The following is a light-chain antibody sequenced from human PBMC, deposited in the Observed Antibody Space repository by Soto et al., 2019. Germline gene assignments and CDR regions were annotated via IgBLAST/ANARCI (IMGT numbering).Light chain of an antibody. Sequence: EIVLTQSPGTLSLSPGKRATLSCRASQSVSSNSLAWYQQRPGQAPRLLIYGASSRASGIPDRFSGSGSGTDFTLTISRLEPEDFAVYYCQQYSSSPLTFGGGTKLEIK. CDR3: QQYSSSPLT. V-gene: IGKV3-20*01. CDR1: QSVSSNS. CDR2: GAS. J-gene: IGKJ4*01.